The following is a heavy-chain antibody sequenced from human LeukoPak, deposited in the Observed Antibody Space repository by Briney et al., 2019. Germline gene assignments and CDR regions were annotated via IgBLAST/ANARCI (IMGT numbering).Heavy chain of an antibody. CDR3: AKEGGTGTRFDY. CDR2: ISAGSTNT. J-gene: IGHJ4*02. Sequence: GGSLRLSCVGSGFTFSGFAMIWVRQAPGKGLEWVSSISAGSTNTYYADSVKGRFTISRDNSKNTLYLQMNSLRAEDTAVYYCAKEGGTGTRFDYWGQGTLVTVSS. D-gene: IGHD1-7*01. V-gene: IGHV3-23*01. CDR1: GFTFSGFA.